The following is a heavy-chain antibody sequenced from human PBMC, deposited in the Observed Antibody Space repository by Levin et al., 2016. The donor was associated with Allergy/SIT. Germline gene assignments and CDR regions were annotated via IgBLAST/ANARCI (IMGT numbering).Heavy chain of an antibody. CDR2: INARDGNT. J-gene: IGHJ4*02. CDR1: GFTFNNYA. V-gene: IGHV3-23*01. D-gene: IGHD4-11*01. CDR3: AKAKQCTAGSCCIDY. Sequence: GESLKISCTASGFTFNNYAINWVRQAPGKGLEWISLINARDGNTFYADSVKGRFTISRDNSKNTALLQMSSLRGEDTAVYYCAKAKQCTAGSCCIDYWGQGTVVTVSS.